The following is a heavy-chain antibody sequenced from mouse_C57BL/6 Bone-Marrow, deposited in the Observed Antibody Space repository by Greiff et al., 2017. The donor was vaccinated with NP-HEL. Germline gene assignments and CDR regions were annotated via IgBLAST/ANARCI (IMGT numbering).Heavy chain of an antibody. CDR3: AILRPGYWYFDV. Sequence: QVQLKQPGAELVKPGASVKLSCKASGYTFTSYWMHWVKQRPGQGLEWIGMIHPNSGSTNYNEKFKSKATLTVDKSSSTAYMQLSSLTSEDSAVYYCAILRPGYWYFDVWGTGTTVTVSS. CDR2: IHPNSGST. CDR1: GYTFTSYW. D-gene: IGHD1-2*01. V-gene: IGHV1-64*01. J-gene: IGHJ1*03.